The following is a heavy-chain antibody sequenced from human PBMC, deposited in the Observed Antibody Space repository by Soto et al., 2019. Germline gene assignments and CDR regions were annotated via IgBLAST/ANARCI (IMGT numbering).Heavy chain of an antibody. D-gene: IGHD3-3*01. Sequence: GASVKVSCKASGYTFTSYAMHWVRQAPGQRLEWMGWINAGNGNTKYSQKFQGRVTITRDTSASTAYMELSSLRSEDTAVYYCARDPRRSPQNYYYGMDVWGQGTTVTVSS. CDR2: INAGNGNT. CDR3: ARDPRRSPQNYYYGMDV. J-gene: IGHJ6*02. CDR1: GYTFTSYA. V-gene: IGHV1-3*01.